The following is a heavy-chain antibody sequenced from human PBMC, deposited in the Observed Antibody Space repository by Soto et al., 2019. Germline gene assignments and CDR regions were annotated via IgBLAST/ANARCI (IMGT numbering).Heavy chain of an antibody. CDR2: IYYSGST. D-gene: IGHD3-22*01. CDR3: ARERAGDRSGYYLDY. J-gene: IGHJ4*02. CDR1: GGSISSGAYY. Sequence: VSGGSISSGAYYWSWIRQHPGKGLEWIGYIYYSGSTYYNPSLKSRVSISIDTSKNQFSLTLNSVTAADTAVYYCARERAGDRSGYYLDYWGQGTLVTVSS. V-gene: IGHV4-31*02.